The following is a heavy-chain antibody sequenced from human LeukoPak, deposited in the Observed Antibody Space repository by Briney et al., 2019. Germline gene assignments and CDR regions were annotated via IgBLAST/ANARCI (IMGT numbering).Heavy chain of an antibody. CDR1: GFTFSSYW. CDR3: AELGITMIGGV. V-gene: IGHV3-74*01. Sequence: GGSLRLSCAASGFTFSSYWMHWVRQAPGKGLVWVSRINSDWSSTSYADSVKRRFTISRDNDKNSLYLQMNSVRAEDTAVYYCAELGITMIGGVWGKGTTVTISS. J-gene: IGHJ6*04. CDR2: INSDWSST. D-gene: IGHD3-10*02.